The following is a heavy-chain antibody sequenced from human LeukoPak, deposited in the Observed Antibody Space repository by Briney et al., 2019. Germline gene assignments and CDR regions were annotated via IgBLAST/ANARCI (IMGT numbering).Heavy chain of an antibody. CDR2: INHSGST. V-gene: IGHV4-34*01. CDR1: GGSFSGYY. J-gene: IGHJ4*02. D-gene: IGHD5-18*01. CDR3: ARHWGAWLRHFDY. Sequence: SETLSLTCAVYGGSFSGYYWSWIRQPPGKGLEWIGEINHSGSTNYNPSLKSRVTISVDTSKNQFSLKLSSVTAADTAVYYCARHWGAWLRHFDYWAQGTLVTVSS.